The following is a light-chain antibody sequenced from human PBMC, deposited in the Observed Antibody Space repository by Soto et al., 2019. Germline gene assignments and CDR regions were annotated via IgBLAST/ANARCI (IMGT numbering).Light chain of an antibody. CDR3: QSYDSSLSGSV. CDR2: GNS. Sequence: QSALTQAPSVSGAPGQRVTISCTGSSSNIGAGYDVHWYQQLPGTAPKLLIYGNSNRPSGVPDRFSGSKSGTSASLAITGLQAEDEADYYCQSYDSSLSGSVFGGGTKVTVL. J-gene: IGLJ2*01. V-gene: IGLV1-40*01. CDR1: SSNIGAGYD.